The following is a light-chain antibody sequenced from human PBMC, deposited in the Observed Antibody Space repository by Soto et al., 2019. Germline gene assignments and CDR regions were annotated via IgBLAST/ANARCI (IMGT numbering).Light chain of an antibody. V-gene: IGLV2-14*01. CDR1: SNDVGGYNY. Sequence: QSALTQPASVSGSPGQSITIYCTGTSNDVGGYNYVSWYQQHPGKAPKVVIYEVNNRPSGISNRFSGSKSGSTASLTISGLQAEDEADYYCSSYTAVSTLDVVFGGGTKVTVL. J-gene: IGLJ2*01. CDR3: SSYTAVSTLDVV. CDR2: EVN.